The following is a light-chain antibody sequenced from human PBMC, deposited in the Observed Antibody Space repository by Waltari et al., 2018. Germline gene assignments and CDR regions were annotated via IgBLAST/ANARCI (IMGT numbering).Light chain of an antibody. Sequence: QSVLTQPPSASGTPGQRVTISCSGSSSNIGSNYVYWYQQLPGTAPKLLIYKNNQRPAGRPDRFSGSKSGTSASLAISGLRSEDEADYYCAVWDDSLSGLVFGGGTKLTVL. V-gene: IGLV1-47*01. CDR2: KNN. CDR3: AVWDDSLSGLV. J-gene: IGLJ2*01. CDR1: SSNIGSNY.